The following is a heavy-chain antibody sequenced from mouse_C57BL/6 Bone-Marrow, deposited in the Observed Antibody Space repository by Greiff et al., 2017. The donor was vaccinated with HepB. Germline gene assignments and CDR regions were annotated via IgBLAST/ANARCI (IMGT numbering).Heavy chain of an antibody. D-gene: IGHD1-1*01. CDR2: IYPGGGYT. CDR1: GYTFTNYW. V-gene: IGHV1-63*01. J-gene: IGHJ1*03. Sequence: QVQLQQSGAELVRPGTSVKMSCKASGYTFTNYWIGWAKQRPGHGLEWIGDIYPGGGYTNYNEKFKGKATLTADKSSSTAYMQFSSLTSEDSAIYYCARYAPIYDYGSSSWYFDVWGTGTTVTVSS. CDR3: ARYAPIYDYGSSSWYFDV.